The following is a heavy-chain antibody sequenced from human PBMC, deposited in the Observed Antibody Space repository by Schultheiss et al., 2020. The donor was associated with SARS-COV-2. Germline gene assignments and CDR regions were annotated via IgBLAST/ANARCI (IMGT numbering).Heavy chain of an antibody. Sequence: SETLSLTCTVSGGSISSSSYYWGWIRQPPGKGLEWIGSIYYSGSTYYNPSLKSRVTISVDTSKNQFSLKLSSVTAADTAVYYCARAKYDFWSNYNWFDPWGQGTLVTVSS. CDR1: GGSISSSSYY. D-gene: IGHD3-3*01. CDR3: ARAKYDFWSNYNWFDP. CDR2: IYYSGST. V-gene: IGHV4-39*07. J-gene: IGHJ5*02.